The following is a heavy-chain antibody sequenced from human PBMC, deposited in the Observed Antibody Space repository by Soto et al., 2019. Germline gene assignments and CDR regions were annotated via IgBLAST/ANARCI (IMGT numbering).Heavy chain of an antibody. Sequence: ASVKVSCKASGYTFTGYYIHWVRQARGQGLEWMGWINPNSGGTNYAQKFQGRVTMTRDTSISTAYMELSRLRSDDTAVYYCARLYYDFWSGYEANYGMDVWGQGTTVTVSS. CDR1: GYTFTGYY. J-gene: IGHJ6*02. CDR2: INPNSGGT. V-gene: IGHV1-2*02. D-gene: IGHD3-3*01. CDR3: ARLYYDFWSGYEANYGMDV.